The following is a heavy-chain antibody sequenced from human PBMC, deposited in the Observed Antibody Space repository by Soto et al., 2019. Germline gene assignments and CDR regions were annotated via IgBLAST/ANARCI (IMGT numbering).Heavy chain of an antibody. CDR1: GFIFSNNG. V-gene: IGHV3-30*03. D-gene: IGHD3-10*02. Sequence: QVQLVESGGGVVQPGRSLRLSCEGSGFIFSNNGMHWVRQAPGKGLEWVAFMSYDGIAKFLADSVKGRFTISRDNSKSTLFLHMSSLRAEDTAMYYCAIVRVADSPLDHWGQGTLVTVSS. CDR2: MSYDGIAK. J-gene: IGHJ4*02. CDR3: AIVRVADSPLDH.